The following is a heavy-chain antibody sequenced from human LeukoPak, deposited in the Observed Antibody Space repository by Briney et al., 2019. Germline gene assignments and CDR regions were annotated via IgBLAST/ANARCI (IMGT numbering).Heavy chain of an antibody. D-gene: IGHD1-26*01. CDR1: GFTFSSYS. V-gene: IGHV3-21*01. Sequence: GGSLRLSCAASGFTFSSYSMNWVRQAPGKGLEWVSSISSSSSYIYYADSAKGRFTISRDNAKNSLYLQMNSLRAEDTAVYYCARRLAEWELLGGAFDIWGQGTMVTVSS. CDR2: ISSSSSYI. J-gene: IGHJ3*02. CDR3: ARRLAEWELLGGAFDI.